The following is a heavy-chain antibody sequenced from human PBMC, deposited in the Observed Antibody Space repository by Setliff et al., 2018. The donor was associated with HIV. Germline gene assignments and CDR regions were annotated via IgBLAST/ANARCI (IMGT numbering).Heavy chain of an antibody. CDR2: ISAGGGST. CDR1: GFTFSTNA. Sequence: LRLSCAASGFTFSTNAMNWVRQAPGKGLEWVSGISAGGGSTYYAGSVKGRFTISRDNSKNSLSLQMNSLRADDTAVYYCARDYYGGFGDYDFGDYFDYWGQGALVTVSS. D-gene: IGHD4-17*01. CDR3: ARDYYGGFGDYDFGDYFDY. J-gene: IGHJ4*02. V-gene: IGHV3-23*01.